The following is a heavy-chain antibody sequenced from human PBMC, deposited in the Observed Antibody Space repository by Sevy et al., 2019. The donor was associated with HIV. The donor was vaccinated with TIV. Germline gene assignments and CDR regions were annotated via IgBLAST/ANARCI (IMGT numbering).Heavy chain of an antibody. J-gene: IGHJ3*02. Sequence: GGSLRLSCAASGFTVSGNYMSWVRQAPGKGLEWVSGIFSGGNTHFADSVKGRFTISRDNSKNTLYLQMNSLRAEDTAVYYCARDTYDSSGYYSPITDAFDIWGQGTMVTVSS. D-gene: IGHD3-22*01. CDR3: ARDTYDSSGYYSPITDAFDI. CDR2: IFSGGNT. CDR1: GFTVSGNY. V-gene: IGHV3-66*01.